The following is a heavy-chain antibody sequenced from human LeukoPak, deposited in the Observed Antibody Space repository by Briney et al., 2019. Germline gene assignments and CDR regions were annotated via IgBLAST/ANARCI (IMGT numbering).Heavy chain of an antibody. Sequence: PGGSLRLSCAASGFIFSDYYMAWIRQAPGKGLEWVSTIKGVGPTTYYADSVKGRFTISRDNAQTSLFLQMSSLRVDDTAIYYCARAGEMRYMDVWGKGTAVIVSS. CDR3: ARAGEMRYMDV. V-gene: IGHV3-11*04. CDR1: GFIFSDYY. CDR2: IKGVGPTT. J-gene: IGHJ6*03. D-gene: IGHD5-24*01.